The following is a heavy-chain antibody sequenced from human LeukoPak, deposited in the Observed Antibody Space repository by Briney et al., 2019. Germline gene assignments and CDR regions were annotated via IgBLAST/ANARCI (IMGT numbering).Heavy chain of an antibody. CDR2: IYYSGST. CDR1: GGSISSYY. J-gene: IGHJ4*02. V-gene: IGHV4-59*12. Sequence: SETLSLTCTVSGGSISSYYWSWIRQPPGKGLEWIGYIYYSGSTNYNPSLKNRVTISVDTSKNQFSLKLSSVTAADTAVYYCARGNLPYGSGSPPYFDYWGQGTLVTVSS. CDR3: ARGNLPYGSGSPPYFDY. D-gene: IGHD3-10*01.